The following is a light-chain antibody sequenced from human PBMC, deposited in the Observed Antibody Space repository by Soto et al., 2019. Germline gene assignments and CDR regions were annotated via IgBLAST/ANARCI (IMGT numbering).Light chain of an antibody. CDR1: SSDVGGYNY. Sequence: QSALTQPASVSGSPGQSITISCTGTSSDVGGYNYVSWYQQHPGKGPKLMIYEVSNRPSGVSNRFSGSKSGNTATLTISGLQAEDEADYYCSSYTSTTIRVFGTGTKLTVL. CDR3: SSYTSTTIRV. J-gene: IGLJ1*01. V-gene: IGLV2-14*03. CDR2: EVS.